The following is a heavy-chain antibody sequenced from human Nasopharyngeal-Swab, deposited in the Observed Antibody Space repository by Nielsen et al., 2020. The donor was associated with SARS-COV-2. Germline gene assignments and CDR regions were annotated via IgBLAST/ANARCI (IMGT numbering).Heavy chain of an antibody. J-gene: IGHJ4*02. D-gene: IGHD5-24*01. CDR3: ASPRNRDGYNSFDY. V-gene: IGHV1-2*06. CDR1: GYTLTGYY. Sequence: ASVKVSCKASGYTLTGYYMHWVRQAPGQGLEWMGRINPNSGGTNYAQKFQDRVTMTRDTSISTAYMELSRLRSDDTAVYYCASPRNRDGYNSFDYWGQGTLVTVSS. CDR2: INPNSGGT.